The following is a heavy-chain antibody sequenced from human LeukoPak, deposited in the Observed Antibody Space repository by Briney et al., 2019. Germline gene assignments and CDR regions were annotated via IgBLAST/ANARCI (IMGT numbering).Heavy chain of an antibody. Sequence: SETLSLTCTVSGGSISSYYWSWIRQPAGKGLEWIGRIYSSGSTNYNPSLKSRVTMSVDTSKTQFSLKLSSVTAADTAVYYCARDYYDSSGYRDYFDYWGQRTLLTVSS. CDR1: GGSISSYY. V-gene: IGHV4-4*07. J-gene: IGHJ4*02. CDR2: IYSSGST. CDR3: ARDYYDSSGYRDYFDY. D-gene: IGHD3-22*01.